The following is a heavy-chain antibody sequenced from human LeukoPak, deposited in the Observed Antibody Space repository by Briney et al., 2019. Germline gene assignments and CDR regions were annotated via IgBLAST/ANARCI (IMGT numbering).Heavy chain of an antibody. CDR3: AKDLVFGELDY. CDR2: ISGSSSTI. D-gene: IGHD3-10*01. V-gene: IGHV3-48*01. CDR1: GFSFSTYS. J-gene: IGHJ4*02. Sequence: PGGSLRLSCAASGFSFSTYSMNWVRQAPGKGLEWVSYISGSSSTIYYADSVKGRFTISRDNAKNSLYLQMNSLRAEDTAVYYCAKDLVFGELDYWGQGTLVTVSS.